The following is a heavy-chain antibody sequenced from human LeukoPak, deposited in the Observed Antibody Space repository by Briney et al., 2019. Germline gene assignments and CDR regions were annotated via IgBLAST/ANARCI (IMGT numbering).Heavy chain of an antibody. D-gene: IGHD2-2*01. J-gene: IGHJ6*02. CDR1: GGTFISYA. Sequence: SVKVSCKASGGTFISYAISWVRQAPGQGLEWMGGIIPIFGTANYAQKFQGRVTITADESTSTAYMELSSLRSEDTAVYYCARIRLGYCSSTSCPSGAHYYYGMDVWGQGTTVTVSS. CDR2: IIPIFGTA. CDR3: ARIRLGYCSSTSCPSGAHYYYGMDV. V-gene: IGHV1-69*13.